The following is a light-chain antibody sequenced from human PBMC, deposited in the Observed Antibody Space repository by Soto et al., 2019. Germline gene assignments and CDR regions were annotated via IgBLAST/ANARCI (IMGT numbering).Light chain of an antibody. CDR3: SSFTDRTSFV. CDR2: NVS. Sequence: QSALTQPASVSGSPGQSITISCTGTSSDVGAYIYVHWYQQHPGTAPKLLIYNVSNRPSGVSNRFSGSKSATTASLTIFGLQAEEDDDYYCSSFTDRTSFVFGGGTKVTVL. J-gene: IGLJ2*01. V-gene: IGLV2-14*01. CDR1: SSDVGAYIY.